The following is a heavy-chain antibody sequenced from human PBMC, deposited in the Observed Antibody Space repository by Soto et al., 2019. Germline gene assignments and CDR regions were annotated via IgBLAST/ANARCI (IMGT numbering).Heavy chain of an antibody. J-gene: IGHJ4*02. CDR3: ARQIYDSDTGPNFQYYFDS. V-gene: IGHV5-10-1*01. CDR1: GYSFAGYW. CDR2: IDRSDSHT. D-gene: IGHD3-22*01. Sequence: HGESRKISCKGSGYSFAGYWITWLRQKPGKGLEWMGRIDRSDSHTYYSPSFRCHVTISVTKSITTVFLQWSSLRASDTAMYYCARQIYDSDTGPNFQYYFDSWGQGTTVTVSS.